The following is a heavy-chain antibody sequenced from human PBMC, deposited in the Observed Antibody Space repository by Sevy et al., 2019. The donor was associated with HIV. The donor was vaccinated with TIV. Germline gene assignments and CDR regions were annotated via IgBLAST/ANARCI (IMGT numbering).Heavy chain of an antibody. CDR3: AREWPVGLDFDH. CDR2: ISSDESNK. D-gene: IGHD6-19*01. J-gene: IGHJ4*02. V-gene: IGHV3-30-3*01. Sequence: GGSLRLSCAASGFTFSNYNMHWVRQAPDQGLEWVTGISSDESNKYSAGSVKGRFLISRDISKSTLCLEMSSLRTEDTAVYYCAREWPVGLDFDHWGQGTLVTVSS. CDR1: GFTFSNYN.